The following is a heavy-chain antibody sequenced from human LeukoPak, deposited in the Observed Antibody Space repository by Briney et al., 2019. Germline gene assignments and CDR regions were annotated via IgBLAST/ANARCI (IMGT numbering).Heavy chain of an antibody. V-gene: IGHV4-59*04. CDR3: AKYCGGDCYSID. CDR2: IYYSGST. D-gene: IGHD2-21*01. J-gene: IGHJ4*02. Sequence: SETLSLTCTVSGGSISSYYWSWIRQPPGKGLEWIGYIYYSGSTYYNPSLKSRVTISVDTSKNQFSLKLSSVTAADTAVYYCAKYCGGDCYSIDWGQGTLVTVSS. CDR1: GGSISSYY.